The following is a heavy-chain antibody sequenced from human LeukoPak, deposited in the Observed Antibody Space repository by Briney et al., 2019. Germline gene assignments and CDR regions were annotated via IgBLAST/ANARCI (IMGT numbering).Heavy chain of an antibody. V-gene: IGHV3-11*04. CDR3: ARDDYYDSSGYYHYVDY. D-gene: IGHD3-22*01. J-gene: IGHJ4*02. CDR2: ISSSGSTI. Sequence: GGSLRLSCAASGFTFSDYYMSWIRQAPGKGLEWVSYISSSGSTIYYADSVKGRFTISRYNAKNSLYLQMNSLRAEDTAVYYCARDDYYDSSGYYHYVDYWGQGTLVTVSS. CDR1: GFTFSDYY.